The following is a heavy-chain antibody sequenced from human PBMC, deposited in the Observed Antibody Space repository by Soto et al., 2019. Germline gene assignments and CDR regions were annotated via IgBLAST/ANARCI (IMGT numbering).Heavy chain of an antibody. CDR2: IYYSGST. D-gene: IGHD3-22*01. V-gene: IGHV4-59*08. J-gene: IGHJ4*02. CDR1: GGSISRYY. Sequence: SETLSLTCTVSGGSISRYYWSWIRQPPGKGLEWIGYIYYSGSTNYNPSLKSRVTISVDTSKNQFSLKLSSVTAADTAVYYCARRRNYYDSGCEWGRGTLVTVSS. CDR3: ARRRNYYDSGCE.